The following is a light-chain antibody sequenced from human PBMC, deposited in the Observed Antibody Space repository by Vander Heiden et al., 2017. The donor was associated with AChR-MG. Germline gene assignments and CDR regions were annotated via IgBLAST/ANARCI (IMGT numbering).Light chain of an antibody. Sequence: EIVLTQSPANLSLSPGERATLSCGASQSVRSNYLAWYQQKPGLAPRLLIYDASSRATGIPDRFSGSGSGTDFALTISRLEPEDFAVYYCQQYGSSPRTFGQGTKVEIK. J-gene: IGKJ1*01. CDR3: QQYGSSPRT. CDR2: DAS. V-gene: IGKV3D-20*01. CDR1: QSVRSNY.